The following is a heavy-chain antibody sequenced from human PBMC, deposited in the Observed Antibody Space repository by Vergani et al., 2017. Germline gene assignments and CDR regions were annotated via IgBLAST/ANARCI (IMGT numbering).Heavy chain of an antibody. J-gene: IGHJ4*02. D-gene: IGHD3-3*01. CDR3: ARDSLWDRFLEWF. CDR2: ISSSSSYI. V-gene: IGHV3-21*01. Sequence: EVQLVESGGGLVQPGGSLRLSCAASGFTFSSYSMNWVRQGPGKGLEWVSSISSSSSYIYYADSVKVRFTISRDNAKNSLYLQMNSLRAEDTAVYYCARDSLWDRFLEWFGGQGTLVTVSS. CDR1: GFTFSSYS.